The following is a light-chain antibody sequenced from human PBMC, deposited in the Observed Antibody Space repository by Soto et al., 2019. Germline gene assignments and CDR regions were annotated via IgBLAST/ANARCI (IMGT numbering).Light chain of an antibody. CDR2: DSS. Sequence: ESVLTQSPATRSWSPGERATLSCRASQSVSSYLAWYQQKPGQAPRLLIYDSSNRAAGIPARFSGIGFGTDFTLTISSLEPEAFAVYYCQKRRNWPRPITFGQGTRLEI. CDR1: QSVSSY. V-gene: IGKV3-11*01. J-gene: IGKJ5*01. CDR3: QKRRNWPRPIT.